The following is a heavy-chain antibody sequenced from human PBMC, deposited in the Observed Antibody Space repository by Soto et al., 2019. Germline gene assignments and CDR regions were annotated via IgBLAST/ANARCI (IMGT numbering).Heavy chain of an antibody. CDR3: VKAIGYAYGILWGLDV. Sequence: GGSLRLSCAASGFTFSFHAMIWVRQAPGKGLEWVSGISVNGYDTFSADSVKGRFTISRDNSKNTLYLQMNSLRGEDTAVYYCVKAIGYAYGILWGLDVWGQGTTVTVSS. D-gene: IGHD2-2*03. J-gene: IGHJ6*02. CDR1: GFTFSFHA. V-gene: IGHV3-23*01. CDR2: ISVNGYDT.